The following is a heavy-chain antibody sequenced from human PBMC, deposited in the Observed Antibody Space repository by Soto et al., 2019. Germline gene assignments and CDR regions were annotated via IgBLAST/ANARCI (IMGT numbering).Heavy chain of an antibody. Sequence: GGSLRLSCAASGFTFSSYGMHWVRQSPGKGLVLVSQIDSDGRSTTYADTVKGRFTVSRDNAKNKLFLQMNSLRAEDTAVYYCVRDYDSSGFYSGHWGQGTLVTVSS. CDR2: IDSDGRST. J-gene: IGHJ4*02. CDR1: GFTFSSYG. CDR3: VRDYDSSGFYSGH. V-gene: IGHV3-74*03. D-gene: IGHD3-22*01.